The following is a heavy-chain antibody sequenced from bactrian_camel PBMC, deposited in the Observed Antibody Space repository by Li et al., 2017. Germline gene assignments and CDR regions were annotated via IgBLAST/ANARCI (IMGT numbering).Heavy chain of an antibody. V-gene: IGHV3S53*01. D-gene: IGHD4*01. CDR2: IDSDGRT. J-gene: IGHJ4*01. Sequence: HVQLVESGGGSVQAGESLRLSCAVSGYTYSTYCMGWFRQVPGKEREALAAIDSDGRTSVADSVKGRFTISQDGAKNTLYLQMNSLKPEDTAVYYCAADGLGLIATVMAQLTAANYWGQGTQVTVS. CDR3: AADGLGLIATVMAQLTAANY. CDR1: GYTYSTYC.